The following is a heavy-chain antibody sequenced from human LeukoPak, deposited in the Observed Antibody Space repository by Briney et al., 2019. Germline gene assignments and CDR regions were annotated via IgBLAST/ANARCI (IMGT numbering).Heavy chain of an antibody. CDR1: GGSFSGYH. CDR3: ASRVNIVGKLTNWFDP. V-gene: IGHV4-34*01. Sequence: SEALSLTCAVYGGSFSGYHWTWIRQPPGKGLEWIGEINHSGSTNYNPSLKSRVTISVDTSKNQFSLKLSSVTAADTAVYYCASRVNIVGKLTNWFDPWGQGILVTVSS. J-gene: IGHJ5*02. D-gene: IGHD2-15*01. CDR2: INHSGST.